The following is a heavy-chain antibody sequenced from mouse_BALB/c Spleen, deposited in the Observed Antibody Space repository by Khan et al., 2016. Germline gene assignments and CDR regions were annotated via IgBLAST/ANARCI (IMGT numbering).Heavy chain of an antibody. D-gene: IGHD4-1*01. CDR1: GFSVTSYG. CDR3: ARNSGTGFAY. V-gene: IGHV2-4-1*01. J-gene: IGHJ3*01. Sequence: QVQLQQSGPGLVQPSQSLSITCPVSGFSVTSYGVHWVRQSPGKGLEWLGVIWSGGSTDYNAAFISRLSISKDNSKSQVFLKMNSLHADDTAIYYCARNSGTGFAYWGQGTLVTVSA. CDR2: IWSGGST.